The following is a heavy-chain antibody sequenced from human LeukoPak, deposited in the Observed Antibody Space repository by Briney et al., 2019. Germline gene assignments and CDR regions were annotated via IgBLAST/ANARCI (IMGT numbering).Heavy chain of an antibody. Sequence: ASVKVSCKASGYTFTGYYMHWVRQAPGQGLEWMGGFDPEDGETIYAQKFQGRVTMTEDTSTDTAYMELSSLRSEDTAVYYCATNVDWLLDYWGQGTLVTVSS. CDR3: ATNVDWLLDY. CDR2: FDPEDGET. V-gene: IGHV1-24*01. J-gene: IGHJ4*02. CDR1: GYTFTGYY. D-gene: IGHD3-9*01.